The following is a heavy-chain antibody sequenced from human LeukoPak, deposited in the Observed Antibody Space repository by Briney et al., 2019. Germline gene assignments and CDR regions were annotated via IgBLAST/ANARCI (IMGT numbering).Heavy chain of an antibody. CDR3: AEGGVSSAYHPVDY. CDR2: ISSDESEE. D-gene: IGHD3-22*01. V-gene: IGHV3-30*18. Sequence: PGGSLRLSCAASGFIFSSYGMHWVRQAPGKGLEWVAGISSDESEEFYVGSVKGRFITSRDSSKSMLYLQMNSLRIEDTAVYYCAEGGVSSAYHPVDYWGQGTLVTVSP. CDR1: GFIFSSYG. J-gene: IGHJ4*02.